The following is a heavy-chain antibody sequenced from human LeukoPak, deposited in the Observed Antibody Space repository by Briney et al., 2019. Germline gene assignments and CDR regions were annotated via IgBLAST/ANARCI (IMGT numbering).Heavy chain of an antibody. CDR3: ARDYADYVGYFFFDY. D-gene: IGHD4-17*01. CDR2: ISGGGETT. J-gene: IGHJ4*02. V-gene: IGHV3-23*01. CDR1: EFTFNNYA. Sequence: GGSLRLSCAASEFTFNNYAMNWVRQAPGKGLEWVSSISGGGETTYYADSAKGRFTISRDSSQNTLYLQMNSLRAEDMAVYYCARDYADYVGYFFFDYWGQGTLVTVSS.